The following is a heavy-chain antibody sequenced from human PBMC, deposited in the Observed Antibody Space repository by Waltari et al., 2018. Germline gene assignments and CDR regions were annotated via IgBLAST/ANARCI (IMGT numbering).Heavy chain of an antibody. D-gene: IGHD5-12*01. Sequence: EVQLVESGGDLVQPGGSLRLSCAASGFAFSSYWMHWVRQTPGKGLVWVSRIYTGESDTYYADSVKGRFTISRDNAKNTLYLQMNSLRVEDTAVYYCTRGGVGYGNFEYWGLGTLVTVSS. CDR2: IYTGESDT. V-gene: IGHV3-74*01. J-gene: IGHJ4*02. CDR1: GFAFSSYW. CDR3: TRGGVGYGNFEY.